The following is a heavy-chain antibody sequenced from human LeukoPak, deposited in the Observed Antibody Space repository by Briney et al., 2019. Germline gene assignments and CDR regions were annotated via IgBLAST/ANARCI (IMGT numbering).Heavy chain of an antibody. Sequence: GGSLRLSCAASGFTFSSYWMTWVRHAPGQGLEWVANIKQDGSAKYYVDSVKGRFTISRDNAKNSLYLQMNSLRVEDTAVYYCTRDTGCSGGACYSFYDYWGQGTLVTVSS. J-gene: IGHJ4*02. CDR1: GFTFSSYW. D-gene: IGHD2-15*01. CDR2: IKQDGSAK. CDR3: TRDTGCSGGACYSFYDY. V-gene: IGHV3-7*01.